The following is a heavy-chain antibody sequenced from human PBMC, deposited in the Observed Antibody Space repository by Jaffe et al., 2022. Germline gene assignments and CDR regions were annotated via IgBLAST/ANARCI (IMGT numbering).Heavy chain of an antibody. J-gene: IGHJ4*02. D-gene: IGHD4-17*01. V-gene: IGHV1-69*01. CDR3: ARVPHESKKLGHDYGDYDRWSG. CDR1: GGTFSSYT. Sequence: QVQLVQSGAEVKKPGSSVKVSCKDFGGTFSSYTISWVRQAPGQGLEWMGGIIPIFGTANYEQKFQGRVTITADESTSTAYMELNSLRFEDTAVYYCARVPHESKKLGHDYGDYDRWSGWGQGTLVTVSS. CDR2: IIPIFGTA.